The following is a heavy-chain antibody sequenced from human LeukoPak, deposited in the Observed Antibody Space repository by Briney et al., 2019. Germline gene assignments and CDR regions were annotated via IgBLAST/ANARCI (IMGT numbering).Heavy chain of an antibody. CDR3: AKGVIVGATYFDY. Sequence: GGSLRLSSAASGFTFSSYAMSWVRQAPGKGLEWVSAISGSGGSTYYADSVKGRFTISRDSSKNTLYLQMNSLRAEDTAVYYCAKGVIVGATYFDYWGQGTLVTVSS. V-gene: IGHV3-23*01. CDR2: ISGSGGST. D-gene: IGHD1-26*01. J-gene: IGHJ4*02. CDR1: GFTFSSYA.